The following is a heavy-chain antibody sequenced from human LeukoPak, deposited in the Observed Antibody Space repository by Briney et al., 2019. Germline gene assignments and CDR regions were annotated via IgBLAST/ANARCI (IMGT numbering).Heavy chain of an antibody. J-gene: IGHJ4*02. CDR3: ASLAVAGLSEGY. CDR2: IYYSGST. V-gene: IGHV4-39*01. D-gene: IGHD6-19*01. Sequence: SSETLSLTCTVSGGSIRSSYYYWAWIRQPPGKGLEWIASIYYSGSTYYNPSLKSRVTISVDTSRNQFSLKLSSVTAADTAVYYCASLAVAGLSEGYWGQGTLVIVSS. CDR1: GGSIRSSYYY.